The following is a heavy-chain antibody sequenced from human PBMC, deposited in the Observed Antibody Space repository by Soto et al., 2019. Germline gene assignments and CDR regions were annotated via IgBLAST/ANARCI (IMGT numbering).Heavy chain of an antibody. CDR3: VKDSIQYQLLFDY. D-gene: IGHD2-2*01. Sequence: GGSLRLSCSASGFTFSSYAMHWVRQAPGKGLEYVSAISSNGGSTYYADSVKCRFTISRDNSKNTLYLQMSSLRAEDTAVYYCVKDSIQYQLLFDYWGQGTMVTVSS. J-gene: IGHJ4*02. CDR2: ISSNGGST. CDR1: GFTFSSYA. V-gene: IGHV3-64D*06.